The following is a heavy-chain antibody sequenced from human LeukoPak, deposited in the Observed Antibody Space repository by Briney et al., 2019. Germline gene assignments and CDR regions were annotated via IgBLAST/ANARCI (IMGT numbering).Heavy chain of an antibody. CDR1: GFTVSSNY. CDR3: ARERTYYFDY. CDR2: IYSGGST. Sequence: GGSLRLSCAASGFTVSSNYMSWVRQAPGKGLEWVSVIYSGGSTYYADSVKGRFTISRDNSKNTLHLQMNSLRAEDTAVYYCARERTYYFDYWGQGTLVTVSS. J-gene: IGHJ4*02. V-gene: IGHV3-53*01.